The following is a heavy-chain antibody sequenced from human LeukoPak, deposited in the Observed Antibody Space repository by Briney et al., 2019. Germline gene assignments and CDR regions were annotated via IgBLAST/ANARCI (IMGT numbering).Heavy chain of an antibody. D-gene: IGHD2-15*01. J-gene: IGHJ6*02. CDR3: ATRGYCSGGSCYIAYYGMDV. CDR2: INHSGST. V-gene: IGHV4-34*01. CDR1: GGSFSGYY. Sequence: SETLSLTCAVYGGSFSGYYWSWIRQPPGKGLEWIGEINHSGSTNYNPSLKSRVTISADTSKNQFSLKLSSVTAADTAVYYCATRGYCSGGSCYIAYYGMDVWGQGTTVTVSS.